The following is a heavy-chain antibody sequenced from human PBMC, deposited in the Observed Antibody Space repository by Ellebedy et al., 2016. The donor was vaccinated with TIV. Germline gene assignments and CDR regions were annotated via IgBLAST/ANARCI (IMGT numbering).Heavy chain of an antibody. CDR2: ISYDGSNK. J-gene: IGHJ3*02. Sequence: PGGSLRLSCAASGFTFSSYAMHWVRQAPGKGLEWVAVISYDGSNKYYADSVKGRFTISRDNSKNTLYLQMNSLRAEDTAVYYCARDSSYDSSGYYKLGVRAFDIWGQGTMVTVSS. D-gene: IGHD3-22*01. V-gene: IGHV3-30-3*01. CDR1: GFTFSSYA. CDR3: ARDSSYDSSGYYKLGVRAFDI.